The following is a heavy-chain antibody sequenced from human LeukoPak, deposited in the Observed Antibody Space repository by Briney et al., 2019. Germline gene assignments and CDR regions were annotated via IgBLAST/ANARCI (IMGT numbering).Heavy chain of an antibody. V-gene: IGHV3-30*18. CDR3: AKDKDFWSGYYRGVPYYYGMDV. D-gene: IGHD3-3*01. Sequence: GGSLRLSCAASGFTFSSYGMDWVRKAPGKGLEWVAVISYDGSNKYYADSVKGRFTISRDNAKNTLYLQMNSLRGEDTAVYYCAKDKDFWSGYYRGVPYYYGMDVWGQGTTVTVSS. CDR2: ISYDGSNK. J-gene: IGHJ6*02. CDR1: GFTFSSYG.